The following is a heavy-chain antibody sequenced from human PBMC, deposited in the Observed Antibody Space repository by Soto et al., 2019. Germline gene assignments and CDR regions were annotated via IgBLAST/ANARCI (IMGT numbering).Heavy chain of an antibody. CDR2: ISAYNGNT. CDR1: GYTFTSYG. D-gene: IGHD5-18*01. V-gene: IGHV1-18*01. CDR3: AGGGDSYRFRPNRFDP. J-gene: IGHJ5*02. Sequence: QVQLVQSGAEVKKPGASVKVSCKASGYTFTSYGISWVRQAPGQGLEWMGWISAYNGNTNYAQKLQGRVTMTTDTSTSTAYLVLRSLRDDDTAVYCCAGGGDSYRFRPNRFDPWGQGTLVNVSS.